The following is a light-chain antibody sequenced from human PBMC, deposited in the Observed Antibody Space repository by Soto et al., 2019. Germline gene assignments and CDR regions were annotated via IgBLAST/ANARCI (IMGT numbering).Light chain of an antibody. CDR1: QDIRNE. V-gene: IGKV1-6*02. CDR3: LQERGYPRT. J-gene: IGKJ1*01. CDR2: AAS. Sequence: IQMTQSPSSLSASVGDTVTITCRASQDIRNELGWYQQKPGTAPKFLIYAASSLHSGVPSRFSGSGSGTDFTLTISGLQPEAFATYYCLQERGYPRTFGQGTKVEIK.